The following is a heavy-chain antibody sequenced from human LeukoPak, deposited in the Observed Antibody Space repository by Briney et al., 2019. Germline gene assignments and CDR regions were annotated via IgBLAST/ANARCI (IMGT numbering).Heavy chain of an antibody. Sequence: SETLSLTCTVSGGSISSYYWSWIRQPPGKGLEWIGYIYYSGSTNYNPSLKSRVTISVDTSKNQFSLKLSSVTAADTAVYYCARVISRSPQLPPSYHYYYYMDVWGKGTTVTVSS. D-gene: IGHD2-2*01. CDR2: IYYSGST. V-gene: IGHV4-59*01. J-gene: IGHJ6*03. CDR3: ARVISRSPQLPPSYHYYYYMDV. CDR1: GGSISSYY.